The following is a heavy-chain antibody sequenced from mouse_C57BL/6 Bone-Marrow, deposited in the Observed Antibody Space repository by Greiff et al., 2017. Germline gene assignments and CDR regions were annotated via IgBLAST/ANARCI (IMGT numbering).Heavy chain of an antibody. Sequence: EVMLVESGGGLVQPGESLKLSCESNEYEFPSHDMSWVRKTPEKRLELVAAINSDGGSTYYPDTMERRFIISRDNTKKTLYLQMSRLRSEDTALYYCARHSHYYGSSYAMDYWGQGTSVTVSS. J-gene: IGHJ4*01. CDR2: INSDGGST. CDR3: ARHSHYYGSSYAMDY. CDR1: EYEFPSHD. V-gene: IGHV5-2*01. D-gene: IGHD1-1*01.